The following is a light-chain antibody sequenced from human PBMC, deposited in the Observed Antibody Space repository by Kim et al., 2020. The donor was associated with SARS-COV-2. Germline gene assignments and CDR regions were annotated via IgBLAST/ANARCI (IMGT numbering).Light chain of an antibody. CDR3: QRYGISPLYT. Sequence: EVVLTQSPGTLSLSPGERATLSCRASQSVSSSYLAWYQQKPGQAPRLLIYGASSRATGIPDRFSGSGSGTDFTLTISRLEPEDFAVYYCQRYGISPLYTFGRGTKLEI. V-gene: IGKV3-20*01. J-gene: IGKJ2*01. CDR1: QSVSSSY. CDR2: GAS.